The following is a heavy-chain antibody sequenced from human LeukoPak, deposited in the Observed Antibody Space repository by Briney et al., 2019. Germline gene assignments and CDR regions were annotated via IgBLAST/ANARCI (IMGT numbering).Heavy chain of an antibody. J-gene: IGHJ3*02. CDR2: FSYSGGP. CDR3: ARSQYCGSNCYHAFEI. Sequence: SETLSLTCAVSGGSINTYYWSWIRQPPGKGLEWIGYFSYSGGPNYNPSLKSRVTVSVDTSKNQFSLKLSSVTAADTAVYYCARSQYCGSNCYHAFEIWGQGTLVTVSS. CDR1: GGSINTYY. V-gene: IGHV4-59*08. D-gene: IGHD2-21*01.